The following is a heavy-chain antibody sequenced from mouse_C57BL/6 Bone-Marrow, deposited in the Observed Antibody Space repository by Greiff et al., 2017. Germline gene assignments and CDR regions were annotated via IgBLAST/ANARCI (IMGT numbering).Heavy chain of an antibody. Sequence: RVESGASVKMSCKASGYTFTDYNMHWVKQSHGKSLEWIGYINPNNGGTSYNQKFKGKATLTVNKSSSIAYMELRSLTSEDSAVYYCAREEATVVDYYAMDYWGQGTSVTVSS. V-gene: IGHV1-22*01. CDR3: AREEATVVDYYAMDY. J-gene: IGHJ4*01. CDR2: INPNNGGT. D-gene: IGHD1-1*01. CDR1: GYTFTDYN.